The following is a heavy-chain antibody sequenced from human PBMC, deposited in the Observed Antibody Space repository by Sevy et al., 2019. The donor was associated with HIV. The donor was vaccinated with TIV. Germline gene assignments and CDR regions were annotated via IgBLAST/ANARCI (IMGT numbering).Heavy chain of an antibody. Sequence: GGYLRLSCAASGFTFSGYGMHWVRQAPGKGLEWVAVIWYDGTNKYYTDSVKDRFTISRDNSKNTLYLQMNSLRAEDTAVYYCAREHIAVAGIGYYFDYWGQGTLVTVSS. CDR3: AREHIAVAGIGYYFDY. V-gene: IGHV3-33*01. CDR1: GFTFSGYG. D-gene: IGHD6-19*01. J-gene: IGHJ4*02. CDR2: IWYDGTNK.